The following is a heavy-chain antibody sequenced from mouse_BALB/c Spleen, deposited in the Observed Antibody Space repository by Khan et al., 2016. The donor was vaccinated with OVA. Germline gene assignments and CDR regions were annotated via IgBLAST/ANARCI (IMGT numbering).Heavy chain of an antibody. CDR3: ARSPYGNFAY. J-gene: IGHJ3*01. CDR2: ISSDGDYT. CDR1: GFTFSTYA. Sequence: EVMLVESGGGLVKPGGSLKLSCAASGFTFSTYAMSWVRQTPEKRLEWVATISSDGDYTYFPDNVTGRFTISRENAKNTLCIHMTSMRSEDSAMYYCARSPYGNFAYWGQGTLVTVSA. V-gene: IGHV5-9-1*01. D-gene: IGHD2-1*01.